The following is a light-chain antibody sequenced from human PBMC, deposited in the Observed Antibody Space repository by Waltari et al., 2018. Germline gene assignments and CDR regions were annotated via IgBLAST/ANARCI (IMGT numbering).Light chain of an antibody. CDR2: GAS. J-gene: IGKJ2*01. V-gene: IGKV3-15*01. Sequence: EIVMTQSPATLSVSPGESATPSCRASQSVSSNLAWFQKKPGQAPRLLIYGASTRATGFSARFRGSGSGTEFTLTISSLQSEDFAVYFCLQYDNWPRVFGQGTKLEIK. CDR3: LQYDNWPRV. CDR1: QSVSSN.